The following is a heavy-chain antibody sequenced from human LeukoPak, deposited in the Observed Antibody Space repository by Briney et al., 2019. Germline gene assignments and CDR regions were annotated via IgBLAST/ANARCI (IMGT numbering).Heavy chain of an antibody. CDR2: NYHSGGT. Sequence: SQTLSLTCAVSGGSISSGGYSWSWIRQPPGKGLEWIGYNYHSGGTSYNPSLKSQVTISVDRSKNQFSLKLSSVTAADTAVYYCASGDSRYCSGGSCCLLGYWGQGTLVTVSS. CDR1: GGSISSGGYS. D-gene: IGHD2-15*01. J-gene: IGHJ4*02. CDR3: ASGDSRYCSGGSCCLLGY. V-gene: IGHV4-30-2*01.